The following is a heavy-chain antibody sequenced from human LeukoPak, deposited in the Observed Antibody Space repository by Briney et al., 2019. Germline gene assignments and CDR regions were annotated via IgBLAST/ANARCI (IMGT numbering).Heavy chain of an antibody. D-gene: IGHD3-9*01. V-gene: IGHV4-4*07. J-gene: IGHJ4*02. Sequence: SETLSLTCTVSGGSISSYYWRWIRQPAGKGLEWIGRIYTSGSTNYNPSLKSRVTMSVDTSKNQFSLKLSSVTAADTAVYYCARGAQYYDILTGYYNLEYFDYWGQGTLVTVSS. CDR2: IYTSGST. CDR1: GGSISSYY. CDR3: ARGAQYYDILTGYYNLEYFDY.